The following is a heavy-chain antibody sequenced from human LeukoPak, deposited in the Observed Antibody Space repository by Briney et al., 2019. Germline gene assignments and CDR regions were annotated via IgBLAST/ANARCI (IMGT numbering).Heavy chain of an antibody. J-gene: IGHJ6*04. CDR2: ISSSGNTV. D-gene: IGHD2-15*01. CDR1: GFTFSSYE. V-gene: IGHV3-48*03. CDR3: TKETPQMDV. Sequence: PGGSLRLSCAASGFTFSSYEMIWVRQAPGQGLEWVAYISSSGNTVHYAGSVKGRFTISRDNAKNSLYLQMNRLRAEDTAVYYCTKETPQMDVWGKGTTVTVSS.